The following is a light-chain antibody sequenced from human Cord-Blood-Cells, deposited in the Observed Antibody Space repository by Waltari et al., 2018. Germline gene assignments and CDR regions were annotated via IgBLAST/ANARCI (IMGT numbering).Light chain of an antibody. CDR3: CSYAGSYTWV. CDR2: DVS. Sequence: QSALTQPRSVSGSPGQSVTISCTGPSSDVGGFNYVPWYQQHPGKAPKLMIYDVSNRPSGVPDRFSGSKSGNTASLTISGLQAEDEADYYCCSYAGSYTWVFGGGTKLTVL. V-gene: IGLV2-11*01. CDR1: SSDVGGFNY. J-gene: IGLJ3*02.